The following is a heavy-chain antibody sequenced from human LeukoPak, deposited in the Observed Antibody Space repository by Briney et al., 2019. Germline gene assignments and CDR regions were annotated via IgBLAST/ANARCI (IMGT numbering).Heavy chain of an antibody. CDR3: AKDKDLGGYCSGGSCQEEYYFDY. D-gene: IGHD2-15*01. V-gene: IGHV3-43*01. Sequence: GGSLRLSCAASGFTFSSYEMNWVRQAPGKGLEWVSLISWDGGSTYYADSVKGRFTISRDNSKNSLYLQMNSLRTEDTALYYCAKDKDLGGYCSGGSCQEEYYFDYWGQGTLVTVSS. J-gene: IGHJ4*02. CDR1: GFTFSSYE. CDR2: ISWDGGST.